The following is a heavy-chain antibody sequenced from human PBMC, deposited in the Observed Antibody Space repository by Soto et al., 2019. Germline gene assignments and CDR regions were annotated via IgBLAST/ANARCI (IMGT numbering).Heavy chain of an antibody. CDR1: RGSISSGGYY. V-gene: IGHV4-31*03. D-gene: IGHD3-10*01. CDR3: ARGRTYYAP. CDR2: IFYSGIN. Sequence: SETLSLTCTVSRGSISSGGYYWSWIRHHPGKGLEWIGSIFYSGINHYNPSLKSRCNMSVDTSKKQFSLKLRFATAADTAVYYCARGRTYYAPWGQGTLVTVS. J-gene: IGHJ5*02.